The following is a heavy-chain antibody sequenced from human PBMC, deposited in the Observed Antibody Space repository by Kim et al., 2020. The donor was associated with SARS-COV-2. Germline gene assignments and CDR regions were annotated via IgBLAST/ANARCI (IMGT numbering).Heavy chain of an antibody. Sequence: SETLSLTCAVYGGSFSGYYWSWIRQPPGKGLEWLGEINHSGSTNYNPSLKSRVTISVDTSKNPFSLKLSSLTAADTAVYYFARGGPYCPKYHYYMDVWG. J-gene: IGHJ6*03. CDR2: INHSGST. CDR3: ARGGPYCPKYHYYMDV. D-gene: IGHD2-15*01. CDR1: GGSFSGYY. V-gene: IGHV4-34*01.